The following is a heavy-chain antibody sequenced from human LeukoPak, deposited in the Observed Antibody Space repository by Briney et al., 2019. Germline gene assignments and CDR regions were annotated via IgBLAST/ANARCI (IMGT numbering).Heavy chain of an antibody. D-gene: IGHD4-11*01. V-gene: IGHV3-33*06. CDR3: AKDAQRGFDYSNSLEH. CDR1: GFTFSHYG. J-gene: IGHJ5*02. CDR2: IWNDGSNK. Sequence: GRSLRLSCATSGFTFSHYGMHWVRQAPGKGLEWAAVIWNDGSNKYYGDSVKGRFTISRDSSKNTLYLQMNSLTVEDTAVYYCAKDAQRGFDYSNSLEHWGQGTLVTVSS.